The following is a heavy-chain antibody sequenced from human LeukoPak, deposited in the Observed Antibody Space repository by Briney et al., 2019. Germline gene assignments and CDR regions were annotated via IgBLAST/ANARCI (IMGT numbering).Heavy chain of an antibody. Sequence: GGSLRLSCAASGFPFSRNWMAWVRQAPGEGLEWVANINVDGSEKYCVDSVKGRFTISRDNAKDSLNLQMNSLRVEDTAVYYCAGDRGWADLDWGQGTLVTVSS. CDR1: GFPFSRNW. CDR3: AGDRGWADLD. V-gene: IGHV3-7*01. CDR2: INVDGSEK. D-gene: IGHD3-10*01. J-gene: IGHJ4*02.